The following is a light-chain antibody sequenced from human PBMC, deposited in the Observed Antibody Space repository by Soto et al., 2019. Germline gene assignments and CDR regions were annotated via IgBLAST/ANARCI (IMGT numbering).Light chain of an antibody. CDR2: GNN. CDR3: QSYDSSLSGWV. Sequence: QSVLTQPPSVSGAPGQRVTISCTGSSSNIGAGYDVHWYQQLPGTAPKLLIYGNNNRPSGVPDRFSGSKSGTSASLAITGLQAEDEADYYCQSYDSSLSGWVFGGGTPLTVL. V-gene: IGLV1-40*01. CDR1: SSNIGAGYD. J-gene: IGLJ3*02.